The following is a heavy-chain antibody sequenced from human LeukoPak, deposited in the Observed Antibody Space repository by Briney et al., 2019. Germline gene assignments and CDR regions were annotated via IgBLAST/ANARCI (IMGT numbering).Heavy chain of an antibody. D-gene: IGHD5-18*01. CDR1: GFTFSSYS. CDR2: ITSSSSYI. V-gene: IGHV3-21*01. CDR3: ARHGYSYGYAHYYYYYMDV. J-gene: IGHJ6*03. Sequence: GGSLRLSCAASGFTFSSYSMNWVRQAPGKGLEWVSSITSSSSYIYYADSVKGRFTISRDNAKNSLYLQMNSLRAEDTAVYYCARHGYSYGYAHYYYYYMDVWGKGTTVTVSS.